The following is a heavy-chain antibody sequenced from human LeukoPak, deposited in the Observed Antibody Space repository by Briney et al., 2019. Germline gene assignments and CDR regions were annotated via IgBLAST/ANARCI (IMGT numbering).Heavy chain of an antibody. CDR1: GFTFDDYG. CDR2: INWNGGSI. CDR3: ARGRSTFDY. J-gene: IGHJ4*02. D-gene: IGHD2-2*01. Sequence: GGSLRLSCAVAGFTFDDYGMSWVRQAPGKGLEWVSGINWNGGSIGYADSVKGRFTISRDNVKNSLYLQMNSLRAEDTALYYCARGRSTFDYWGQGTLVTVSS. V-gene: IGHV3-20*04.